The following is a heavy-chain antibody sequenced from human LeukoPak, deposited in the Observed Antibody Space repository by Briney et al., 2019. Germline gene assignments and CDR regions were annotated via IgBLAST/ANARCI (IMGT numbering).Heavy chain of an antibody. CDR2: IYYNGNI. CDR1: GGSISGYY. Sequence: SETLSLTCSVSGGSISGYYWTWIRQPPGKGLEWIGYIYYNGNIAHNPSLKSRVTISLDTSKNQFSLSLRSVTAADTALYYCARHGQEGNLYESGSYNAFDIWGLGTMVTVSS. V-gene: IGHV4-59*08. CDR3: ARHGQEGNLYESGSYNAFDI. D-gene: IGHD3-10*01. J-gene: IGHJ3*02.